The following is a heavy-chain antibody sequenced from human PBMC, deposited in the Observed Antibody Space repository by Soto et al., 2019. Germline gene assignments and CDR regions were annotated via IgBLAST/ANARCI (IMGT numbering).Heavy chain of an antibody. D-gene: IGHD6-19*01. CDR1: GDSISTYY. Sequence: QVQLQESGPGLVKPSETLSLTCTVSGDSISTYYWTWIRQPPGKGLEWIGYIYFTGNTIYSPSLTSRVTISIATSKNHFSLRQSSVTAADTAVYYCARAGWLQRYCFDHWAQGTLVTVFS. CDR3: ARAGWLQRYCFDH. CDR2: IYFTGNT. V-gene: IGHV4-59*01. J-gene: IGHJ4*02.